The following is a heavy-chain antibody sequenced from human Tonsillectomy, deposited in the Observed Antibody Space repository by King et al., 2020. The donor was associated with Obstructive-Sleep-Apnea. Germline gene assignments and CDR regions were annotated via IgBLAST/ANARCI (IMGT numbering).Heavy chain of an antibody. D-gene: IGHD5-12*01. CDR1: GGSISSSNYY. J-gene: IGHJ5*02. CDR3: AREGAVATNWFDP. V-gene: IGHV4-39*07. Sequence: LQLQESGPGLVKPSETLSLTCTVSGGSISSSNYYWGWIRQPPGKGLEWIGSIYYSGRTYYNPSLQSRVTISVDTSKNQFSLKLSSVTAADTAVYYCAREGAVATNWFDPWGQGTLVTVSS. CDR2: IYYSGRT.